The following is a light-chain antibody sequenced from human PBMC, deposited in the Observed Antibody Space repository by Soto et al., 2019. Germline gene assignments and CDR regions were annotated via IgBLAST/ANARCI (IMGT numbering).Light chain of an antibody. CDR3: LRDFNYPWS. J-gene: IGKJ1*01. CDR2: GAS. CDR1: QGSVND. V-gene: IGKV1-6*01. Sequence: AIEMTQSPSSLSASVGDTVTITCRAIQGSVNDLAWFQQRPGQAPKLLIYGASGLQNGVPSRVSGSGSGTDFTLTISVLHPEDFATYFWLRDFNYPWSFGQGTNVE.